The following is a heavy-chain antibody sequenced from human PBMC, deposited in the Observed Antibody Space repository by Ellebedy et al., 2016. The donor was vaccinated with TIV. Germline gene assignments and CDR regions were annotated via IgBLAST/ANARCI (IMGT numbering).Heavy chain of an antibody. CDR1: GGSITGSSYY. D-gene: IGHD3/OR15-3a*01. J-gene: IGHJ2*01. CDR3: ARSLMISSFDKCYFDL. V-gene: IGHV4-39*01. Sequence: SETLSLTCTVSGGSITGSSYYRGSIRQPPANGLVWIANIFDTGSTYCNPALKSRVTISVDTSKHQFSLKMRSVTAADTAVYYCARSLMISSFDKCYFDLWGRGTLVTVSS. CDR2: IFDTGST.